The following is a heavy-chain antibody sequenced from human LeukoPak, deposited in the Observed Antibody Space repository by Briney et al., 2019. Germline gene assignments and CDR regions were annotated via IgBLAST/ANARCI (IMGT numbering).Heavy chain of an antibody. CDR1: GGSISSYY. D-gene: IGHD6-19*01. CDR2: IYTSGST. V-gene: IGHV4-4*07. Sequence: SETLCLTCTVSGGSISSYYWSWIRQPAGKGLEWIGRIYTSGSTNYNPSLKSRVTMSVDTSKNQCSLKLSSVTAADTAIYYCARDRGSGCSDYWGQGTLVTVSS. CDR3: ARDRGSGCSDY. J-gene: IGHJ4*02.